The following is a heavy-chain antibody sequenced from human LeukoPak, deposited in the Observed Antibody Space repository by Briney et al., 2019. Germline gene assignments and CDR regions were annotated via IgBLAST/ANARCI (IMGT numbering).Heavy chain of an antibody. Sequence: SETLSLTCTVSGASISPYYWTWIRQPAGKGLEWIGHIYTSGSTNYNPSLKSRVTMSLDTSKSQLSLKLNSVTAADTAVYYCAKEGMTREVIDYWGQGALVTVSS. V-gene: IGHV4-4*07. CDR1: GASISPYY. J-gene: IGHJ4*02. CDR3: AKEGMTREVIDY. CDR2: IYTSGST. D-gene: IGHD3-10*01.